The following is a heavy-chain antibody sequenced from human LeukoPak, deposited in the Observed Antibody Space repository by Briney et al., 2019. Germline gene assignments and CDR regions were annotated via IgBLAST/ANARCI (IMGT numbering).Heavy chain of an antibody. D-gene: IGHD2-15*01. Sequence: PGGSLRLSCAASGFTFSSYSMNWVRQAPGKGLEWVSSISSSSSYIYYADSVKGRFTISRDNAKNSLYLQMNSLRAEDTAVYYCARDQGVVAANRDDAFDIRGQGTMVTVSS. CDR2: ISSSSSYI. J-gene: IGHJ3*02. CDR1: GFTFSSYS. CDR3: ARDQGVVAANRDDAFDI. V-gene: IGHV3-21*01.